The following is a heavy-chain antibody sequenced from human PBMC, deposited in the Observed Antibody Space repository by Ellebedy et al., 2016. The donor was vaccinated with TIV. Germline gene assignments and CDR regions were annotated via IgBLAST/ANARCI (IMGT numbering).Heavy chain of an antibody. CDR3: ARALNYYDSSGYYPKSFDY. CDR1: GGSISSSSYY. V-gene: IGHV4-61*05. J-gene: IGHJ4*02. D-gene: IGHD3-22*01. CDR2: IYYSGST. Sequence: SETLSLTCTVSGGSISSSSYYWGWIRQPPGKGLEWIGYIYYSGSTNYNPSLKSRVTISVDTSKNQFSLKLSSVTAADTAVYYCARALNYYDSSGYYPKSFDYWGQGTLVTVSS.